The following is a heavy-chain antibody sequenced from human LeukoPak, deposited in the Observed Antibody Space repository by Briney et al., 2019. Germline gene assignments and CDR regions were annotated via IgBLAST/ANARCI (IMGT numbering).Heavy chain of an antibody. CDR3: ARSDGYGLVDI. CDR1: GGSFSGYY. V-gene: IGHV4-34*01. Sequence: PSETLSLTCAVYGGSFSGYYWSWIRQPPGKGLEWIEEINHSGSTNYNPSLQSRVIIIIDTPKNHFSLTLSSVTAADTAVYYCARSDGYGLVDIWGQGTMVTVSS. D-gene: IGHD3-10*01. CDR2: INHSGST. J-gene: IGHJ3*02.